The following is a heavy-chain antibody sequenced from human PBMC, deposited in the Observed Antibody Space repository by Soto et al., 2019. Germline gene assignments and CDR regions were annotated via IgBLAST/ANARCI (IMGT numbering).Heavy chain of an antibody. V-gene: IGHV4-31*03. CDR1: GGSISSGGYY. CDR3: ARGFDRFSAFDI. J-gene: IGHJ3*02. Sequence: SETLSLTCTVSGGSISSGGYYWSWIRQHPGKGLEWIGYIYYSGSTYYNPSLKSRVTISVDTSKNQFSLKLSSVTAADTAVYYCARGFDRFSAFDIWGQGTMVTVSS. D-gene: IGHD3-3*01. CDR2: IYYSGST.